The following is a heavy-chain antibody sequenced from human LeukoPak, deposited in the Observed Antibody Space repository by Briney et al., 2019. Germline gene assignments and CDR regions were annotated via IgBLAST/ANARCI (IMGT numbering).Heavy chain of an antibody. D-gene: IGHD3-22*01. J-gene: IGHJ6*02. V-gene: IGHV3-13*01. CDR2: IGTGGDT. Sequence: GGSLRLSCAASGFTFSSHDMHWVRQATGKGLEWVSAIGTGGDTYHVDAVKGRFTISRENAKNSLYLQMNSLRAGDTAVYYCARGPRYGSSGYPNYGMDVWGQGTTVTVSS. CDR3: ARGPRYGSSGYPNYGMDV. CDR1: GFTFSSHD.